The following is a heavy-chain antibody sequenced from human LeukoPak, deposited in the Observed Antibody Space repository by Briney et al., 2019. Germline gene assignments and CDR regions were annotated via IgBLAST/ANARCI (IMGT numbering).Heavy chain of an antibody. CDR1: GFTFSGYA. D-gene: IGHD2-8*01. CDR2: ISYDGSNK. V-gene: IGHV3-30-3*01. CDR3: ARDETNFDY. J-gene: IGHJ4*02. Sequence: GGSLRLSCAASGFTFSGYAMHWVRQAPRKGLEWVAVISYDGSNKYYADSVKGRFTISRDNSKNTLYLQMNSLRAEDTAVYYCARDETNFDYWGQGTLVTVSS.